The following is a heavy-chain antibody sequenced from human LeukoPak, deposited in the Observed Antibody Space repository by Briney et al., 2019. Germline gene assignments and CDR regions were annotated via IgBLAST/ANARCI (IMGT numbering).Heavy chain of an antibody. CDR3: ARDRISINALDM. J-gene: IGHJ3*02. D-gene: IGHD1-14*01. Sequence: SETLSLTCTVSGASISGHYLTWLQQPPGKGLEWIGYISHIGSTNYNPSLKSRVTISVDTSKNQFSLKLTSVTAADTAVYYCARDRISINALDMWGQGTMVTVSS. CDR2: ISHIGST. V-gene: IGHV4-59*11. CDR1: GASISGHY.